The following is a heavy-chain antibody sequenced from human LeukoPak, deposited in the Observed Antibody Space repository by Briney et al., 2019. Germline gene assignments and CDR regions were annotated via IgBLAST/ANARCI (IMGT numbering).Heavy chain of an antibody. V-gene: IGHV4-59*01. D-gene: IGHD2-8*01. CDR3: VSQSYGTNVAY. Sequence: PSETLSLTCSVSGVSMSSYYWMWIRQPPGKGLEWIARILHSEGTTYNPSLRSRSTISIDTSKHQFSLELNSVTAADTAVYYRVSQSYGTNVAYWGQGTLVTVAS. J-gene: IGHJ4*02. CDR2: ILHSEGT. CDR1: GVSMSSYY.